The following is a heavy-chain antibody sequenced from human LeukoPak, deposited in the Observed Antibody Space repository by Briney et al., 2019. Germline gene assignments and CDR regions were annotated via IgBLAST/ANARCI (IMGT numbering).Heavy chain of an antibody. J-gene: IGHJ4*02. D-gene: IGHD6-13*01. CDR2: IYSTGTT. V-gene: IGHV4-4*07. Sequence: SETLSLTCTVSGGSMNQYYWSWIRQPAGKGLEWIGRIYSTGTTYYKPSLKSRVTMSVDTSHNQFFLKLNSVTAADTAVYYCASSLWQQLAVDYWGQGTLVTVSS. CDR1: GGSMNQYY. CDR3: ASSLWQQLAVDY.